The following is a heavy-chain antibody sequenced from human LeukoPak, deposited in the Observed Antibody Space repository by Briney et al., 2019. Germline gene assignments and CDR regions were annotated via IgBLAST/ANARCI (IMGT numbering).Heavy chain of an antibody. D-gene: IGHD3-22*01. J-gene: IGHJ4*02. CDR3: ARDFVAFYYDSSGYTDKLDY. V-gene: IGHV3-33*01. CDR2: IWYDGSNK. CDR1: GFTFSSYG. Sequence: LAGRSLRLSCAASGFTFSSYGMPWVRQAPGKGLEWVAVIWYDGSNKYYADSVKGRFTISRDNSKNTLYLQMNSLRAEDTAVYYCARDFVAFYYDSSGYTDKLDYWGQGTLVTVSS.